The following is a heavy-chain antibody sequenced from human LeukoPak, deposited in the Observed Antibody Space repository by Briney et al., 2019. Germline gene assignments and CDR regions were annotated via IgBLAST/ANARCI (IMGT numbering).Heavy chain of an antibody. Sequence: PGRSLRLSCAASGFTFSSYGMHWVRQAPGKGLEWVAAIWYDGSNKYYADSVKGRFTISRDNSKNTLYLQMNSLRAEDTAVYYCARAMVRGVPGGGFDPWGQGTLVTVSS. J-gene: IGHJ5*02. CDR3: ARAMVRGVPGGGFDP. D-gene: IGHD3-10*01. CDR1: GFTFSSYG. V-gene: IGHV3-33*01. CDR2: IWYDGSNK.